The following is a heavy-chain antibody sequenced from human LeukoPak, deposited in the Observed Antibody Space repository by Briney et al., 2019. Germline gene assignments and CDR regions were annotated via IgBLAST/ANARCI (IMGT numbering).Heavy chain of an antibody. Sequence: ASVKVSCKASGYTFTGYYMHWVRQATGQGLEWMGWINPNSGGTNYAQKFQGRVTMTRDTSISTAYMELSRLRSDDTAVYYCASTTGTTQSDAFDIWGQGTMVTVSS. CDR1: GYTFTGYY. J-gene: IGHJ3*02. CDR2: INPNSGGT. V-gene: IGHV1-2*02. CDR3: ASTTGTTQSDAFDI. D-gene: IGHD1-1*01.